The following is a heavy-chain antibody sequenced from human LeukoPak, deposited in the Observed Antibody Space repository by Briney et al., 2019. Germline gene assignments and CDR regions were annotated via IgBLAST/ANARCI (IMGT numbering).Heavy chain of an antibody. Sequence: PSETLSLTCTVSGGSISSYYWSWIRQPPGKGLEWIGYIYYSGSTNYNPSLKSRVTMSVDTSKNQFSLKLSSVTAADTAVYYCARDQGWNQQGAFDIWGQGTMVTVSS. CDR1: GGSISSYY. CDR2: IYYSGST. CDR3: ARDQGWNQQGAFDI. V-gene: IGHV4-59*12. J-gene: IGHJ3*02. D-gene: IGHD1-1*01.